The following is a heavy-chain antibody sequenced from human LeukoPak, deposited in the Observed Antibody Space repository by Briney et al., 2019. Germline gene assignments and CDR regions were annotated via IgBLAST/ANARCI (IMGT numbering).Heavy chain of an antibody. CDR3: ARAAIDGSGWYDH. J-gene: IGHJ5*02. CDR1: GFTVNRNY. V-gene: IGHV3-66*01. D-gene: IGHD6-19*01. Sequence: GGSLRLSCAASGFTVNRNYMSWVRQAPGKGLEWVSVIYSGGSTYYADSVKGRFTMSRDNSKNTLFLQMNSLRAEDTAVYFCARAAIDGSGWYDHWGQGTLVTVSS. CDR2: IYSGGST.